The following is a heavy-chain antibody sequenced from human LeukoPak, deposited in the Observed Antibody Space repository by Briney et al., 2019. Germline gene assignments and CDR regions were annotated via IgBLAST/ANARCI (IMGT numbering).Heavy chain of an antibody. J-gene: IGHJ4*02. V-gene: IGHV1-18*01. D-gene: IGHD3-22*01. CDR1: GYTFTSYG. Sequence: GASVRVSCKASGYTFTSYGISWVRQAPGQGLEWMGWISAYNGNATYAQKLQGRVTMTTDTSTSTAYMELRSLRSDDTAVYYCARGDSSGYYYLFDYWGQGTLVTVSS. CDR3: ARGDSSGYYYLFDY. CDR2: ISAYNGNA.